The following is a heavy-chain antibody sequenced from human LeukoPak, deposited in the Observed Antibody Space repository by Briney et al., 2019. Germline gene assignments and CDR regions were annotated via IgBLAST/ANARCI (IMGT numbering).Heavy chain of an antibody. CDR3: AREGGYYPIDY. Sequence: PGGSLRLSCAASGFTVNSNYMNWVRQAPGKGLEWVSVLYSDGRTYYADSVKGRFTISRDTSKNTLYLQVNSLRAEDTAVYYCAREGGYYPIDYWGQGTLVTVSS. CDR1: GFTVNSNY. D-gene: IGHD2-15*01. CDR2: LYSDGRT. V-gene: IGHV3-53*01. J-gene: IGHJ4*02.